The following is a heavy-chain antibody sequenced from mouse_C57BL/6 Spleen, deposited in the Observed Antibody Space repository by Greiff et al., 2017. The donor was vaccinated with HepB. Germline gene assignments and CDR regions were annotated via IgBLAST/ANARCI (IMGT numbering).Heavy chain of an antibody. J-gene: IGHJ2*01. D-gene: IGHD2-2*01. CDR3: ASSTIYYGSSRPYYFDY. CDR2: INPNNGGT. V-gene: IGHV1-26*01. CDR1: GYTFTDYY. Sequence: VQLQQSGPELVKPGASVKISCKASGYTFTDYYMNWVKQSHGKSLEWIGDINPNNGGTSYNQKFKGKATLTVDKSSSTAYMELRSLTSEDSAVYYCASSTIYYGSSRPYYFDYWGQGTTLTVSS.